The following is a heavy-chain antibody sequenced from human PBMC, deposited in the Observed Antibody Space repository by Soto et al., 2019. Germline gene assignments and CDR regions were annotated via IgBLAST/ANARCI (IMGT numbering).Heavy chain of an antibody. CDR2: IYYSGST. V-gene: IGHV4-31*03. J-gene: IGHJ5*02. Sequence: SETLSLTCTVSGGSISRGGYYWSWIRQHPGKGLEWIGYIYYSGSTYYNPSLKSRVTISVDTSKNQFSLKLSSVTAADTAVYYCARAARRAATSRWFDPWGQGTLVTVSS. CDR3: ARAARRAATSRWFDP. CDR1: GGSISRGGYY. D-gene: IGHD2-15*01.